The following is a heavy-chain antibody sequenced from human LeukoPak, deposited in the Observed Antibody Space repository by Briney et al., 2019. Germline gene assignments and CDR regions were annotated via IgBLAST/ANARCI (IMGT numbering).Heavy chain of an antibody. J-gene: IGHJ4*02. CDR3: ARVSKASSAWDS. D-gene: IGHD6-19*01. CDR2: IKQDGSEK. Sequence: GGALRLSCAASGFTLSSYLMSSVRQAPGKGLGWVANIKQDGSEKYYVDSVKGRFTISRDNAKNSLFLQMNSLRAEDTAVYYCARVSKASSAWDSWGQGTLVTVSP. V-gene: IGHV3-7*01. CDR1: GFTLSSYL.